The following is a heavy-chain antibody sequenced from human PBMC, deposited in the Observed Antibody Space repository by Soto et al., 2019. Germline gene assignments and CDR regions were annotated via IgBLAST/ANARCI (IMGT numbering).Heavy chain of an antibody. D-gene: IGHD6-19*01. CDR2: ISAYNGNT. CDR1: GYTFTSYG. J-gene: IGHJ3*02. V-gene: IGHV1-18*01. Sequence: ASVKVSCKASGYTFTSYGISWVRQAPGQGLEWMGWISAYNGNTNYAQKLQGRVTMTTDTSTSTAYMELRSLRSDDTAVYYCARGYSSGWPTGGDAFDIWGQGTMVTVSS. CDR3: ARGYSSGWPTGGDAFDI.